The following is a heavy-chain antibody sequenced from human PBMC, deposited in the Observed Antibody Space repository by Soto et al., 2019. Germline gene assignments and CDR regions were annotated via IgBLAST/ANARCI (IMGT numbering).Heavy chain of an antibody. J-gene: IGHJ6*02. CDR2: IYPGESDT. CDR3: ARAAGPGSRDGLDV. Sequence: PGASLKISCKGSGYTFTNYWIGWVRQMPGKGLEWMGIIYPGESDTKYSPSFQGQVTISADKSSNTAYLQWSRLKASDTAMYYCARAAGPGSRDGLDVWGQGTTVTVSS. CDR1: GYTFTNYW. D-gene: IGHD6-13*01. V-gene: IGHV5-51*01.